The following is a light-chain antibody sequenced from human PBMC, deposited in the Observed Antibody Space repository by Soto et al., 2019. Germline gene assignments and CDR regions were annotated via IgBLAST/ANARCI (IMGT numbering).Light chain of an antibody. J-gene: IGKJ4*01. CDR2: AIS. Sequence: IQLTQSPSSLSASVGDRVTITCRASQDISSYLAWYQQKPGKAPKLLIHAISRLQSGVPSRFSGSGSGTDFTLAIKSMQPEEFATYYCQKLHDYPLTFGGGTKVDIK. CDR1: QDISSY. CDR3: QKLHDYPLT. V-gene: IGKV1-9*01.